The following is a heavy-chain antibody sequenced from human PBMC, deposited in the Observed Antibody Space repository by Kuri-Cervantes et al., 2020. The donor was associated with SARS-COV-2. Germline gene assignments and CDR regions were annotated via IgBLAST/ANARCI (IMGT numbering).Heavy chain of an antibody. V-gene: IGHV1-69*08. Sequence: SVKVSCKVSGYTLTELSMHWVRQAPGQGLEWMGRIIPILGTANYAQKFQGRVTITADKSTSTAYMELSSLRSEDTAVYYCASSIAAAGWDAFDIWGQGTMVTVSS. D-gene: IGHD6-13*01. CDR3: ASSIAAAGWDAFDI. CDR1: GYTLTELS. CDR2: IIPILGTA. J-gene: IGHJ3*02.